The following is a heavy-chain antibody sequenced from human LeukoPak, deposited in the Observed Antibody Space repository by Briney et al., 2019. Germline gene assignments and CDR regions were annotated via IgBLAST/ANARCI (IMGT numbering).Heavy chain of an antibody. D-gene: IGHD2-15*01. Sequence: SETLSLTCSVSGASMSSYYWSWIRQAPGKGLEWIGYIYYTGSTNYNPSFKGRVTMSVDRSKNQFSLRLNSVTAADTAVYYCAREGYCSGGSCHRTFDYWGRGTLVTVSS. J-gene: IGHJ4*02. CDR3: AREGYCSGGSCHRTFDY. CDR2: IYYTGST. V-gene: IGHV4-59*01. CDR1: GASMSSYY.